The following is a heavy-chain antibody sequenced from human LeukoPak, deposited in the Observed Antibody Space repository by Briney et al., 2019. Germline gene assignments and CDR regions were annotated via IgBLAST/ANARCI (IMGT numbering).Heavy chain of an antibody. CDR3: AASYYYDSSKGYYYYYGMDV. Sequence: GASVKVSCKASGYTFTSYYMHWVRQAPGQGLEWMGWINPNSGGTNYAQKFQGWVTMTRDMSISTAYMELSRLRSDDTAVYYCAASYYYDSSKGYYYYYGMDVWGQGTTVTVSS. CDR2: INPNSGGT. D-gene: IGHD3-22*01. J-gene: IGHJ6*02. CDR1: GYTFTSYY. V-gene: IGHV1-2*04.